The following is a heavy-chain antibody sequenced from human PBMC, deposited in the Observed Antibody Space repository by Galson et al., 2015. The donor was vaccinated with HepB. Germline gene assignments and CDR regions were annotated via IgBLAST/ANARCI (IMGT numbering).Heavy chain of an antibody. D-gene: IGHD2-2*01. CDR3: ARDFPRGGYCSSTSCYGFDP. Sequence: SVKVSCKASGYTFTSYGISWVRQAPGQGLEWMGWISAYNGNTNYAQKLQGRVTMTTDTSTSTAYTELRSLRSDDTAVYYCARDFPRGGYCSSTSCYGFDPWGQGTLVTVSS. V-gene: IGHV1-18*04. J-gene: IGHJ5*02. CDR2: ISAYNGNT. CDR1: GYTFTSYG.